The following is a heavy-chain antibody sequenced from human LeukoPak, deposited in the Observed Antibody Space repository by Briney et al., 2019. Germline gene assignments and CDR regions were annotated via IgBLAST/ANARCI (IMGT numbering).Heavy chain of an antibody. D-gene: IGHD3-10*01. CDR2: IYYSGST. V-gene: IGHV4-59*08. J-gene: IGHJ4*02. CDR1: GGSISSYY. CDR3: ARHSAPVYYGSGSYDY. Sequence: SETLSLTCTVSGGSISSYYWSWIRQPPGKGLEWIGYIYYSGSTNYNPSLKSRVTISVDTSKNQFSLKLSSVTAADTAVYYCARHSAPVYYGSGSYDYWGQGTLVTVSS.